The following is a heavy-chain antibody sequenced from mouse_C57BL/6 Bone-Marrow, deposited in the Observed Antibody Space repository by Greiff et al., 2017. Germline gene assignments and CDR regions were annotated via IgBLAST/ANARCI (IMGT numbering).Heavy chain of an antibody. CDR2: IGSGGSYT. V-gene: IGHV5-6*01. CDR3: ARHGYDYAWFAY. J-gene: IGHJ3*01. D-gene: IGHD2-4*01. CDR1: GFTFSSYG. Sequence: EVKLVESGGDLVKPGGSLKLSCAASGFTFSSYGMSWVRQTPDKRLEWVATIGSGGSYTYYPDSVKGRFTISRDNAKNTLYLQMSSLKSEDTAMYYCARHGYDYAWFAYWGQGTLVTVSA.